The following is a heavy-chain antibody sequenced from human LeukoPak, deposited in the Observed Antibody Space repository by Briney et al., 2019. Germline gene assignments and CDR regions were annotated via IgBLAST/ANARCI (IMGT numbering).Heavy chain of an antibody. V-gene: IGHV1-69*13. J-gene: IGHJ4*02. Sequence: ASVKVSCKASGGTFSSYAISWVRQAPGQGLEWMGGIIPIFGTANYAQKFQGRVTITADESTSTAYMELSSPRSEDTAVYYCARGDGSGSYYPADYWGQGTLVTVSS. CDR2: IIPIFGTA. CDR3: ARGDGSGSYYPADY. CDR1: GGTFSSYA. D-gene: IGHD3-10*01.